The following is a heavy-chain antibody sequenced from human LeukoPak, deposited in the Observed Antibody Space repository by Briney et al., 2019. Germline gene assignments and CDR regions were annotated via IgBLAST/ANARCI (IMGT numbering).Heavy chain of an antibody. V-gene: IGHV3-7*01. CDR1: GFTFSSYW. J-gene: IGHJ4*02. CDR3: ARAPYYDFWSGYYTGEAALFDY. CDR2: IKQDGSEK. D-gene: IGHD3-3*01. Sequence: PGGSLRLSCAASGFTFSSYWMSWVRQAPGKGLEWVANIKQDGSEKYYVDSVKGRFTISRDNAKNSLYLQMNSLRAEDTAVYYCARAPYYDFWSGYYTGEAALFDYWGQGTLVTVSS.